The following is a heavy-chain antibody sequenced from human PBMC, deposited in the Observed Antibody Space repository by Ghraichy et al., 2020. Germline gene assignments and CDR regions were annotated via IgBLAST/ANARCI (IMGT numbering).Heavy chain of an antibody. Sequence: SEPLSLTCAVYGGSFSEYYWSWIRQPPGKGLEWIADVSRGGSANYNPSLQSRVTISIDTSKSQVSLRLNSVTAADTAVYYCAREGIWPYSRSWYRGFDVWGQGSLVTVSS. CDR3: AREGIWPYSRSWYRGFDV. CDR2: VSRGGSA. J-gene: IGHJ3*01. V-gene: IGHV4-34*01. CDR1: GGSFSEYY. D-gene: IGHD6-13*01.